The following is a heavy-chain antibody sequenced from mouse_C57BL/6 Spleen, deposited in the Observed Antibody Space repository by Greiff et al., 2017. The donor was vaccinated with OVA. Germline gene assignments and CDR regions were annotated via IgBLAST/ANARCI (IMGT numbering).Heavy chain of an antibody. Sequence: VQLQQPGTELVKPGASVKLSCKASGYTFTSYWMHWVKQRPGQGLEWIGNINPSNGDTNYNEKFKSKATLTLDKSSSTAYMQLNILTSEDSAVYYCASYGPCAMDYWGQGTSVTVSS. CDR3: ASYGPCAMDY. CDR1: GYTFTSYW. V-gene: IGHV1-53*01. CDR2: INPSNGDT. D-gene: IGHD1-1*01. J-gene: IGHJ4*01.